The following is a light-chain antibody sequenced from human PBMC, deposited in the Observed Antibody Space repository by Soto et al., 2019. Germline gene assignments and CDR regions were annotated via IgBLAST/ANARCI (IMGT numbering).Light chain of an antibody. J-gene: IGLJ1*01. CDR2: EVR. V-gene: IGLV2-14*01. CDR1: TNDIGGYNY. Sequence: QSALTQPASVSGSPGQSITISCSGTTNDIGGYNYVSWYQHHPGKVPKVIIYEVRNRPSGVSNRFSGSKSGNTASLTISGLQAEDEADYYCSSYTSSSTLYVFGTGTKLTVL. CDR3: SSYTSSSTLYV.